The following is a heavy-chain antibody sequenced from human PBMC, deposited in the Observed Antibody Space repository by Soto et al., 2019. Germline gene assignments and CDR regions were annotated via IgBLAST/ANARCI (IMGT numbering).Heavy chain of an antibody. D-gene: IGHD3-3*01. CDR3: ARAGEDDFWSGYCMDV. CDR2: IYYSGST. Sequence: PSETLSLTCTVSGGSISSYYWSWIRQPPGKGLEWIGYIYYSGSTNYNPSLKSRVTISVDTSKNQFSLKLSSVTAADTAVYYCARAGEDDFWSGYCMDVWGQGTTVT. CDR1: GGSISSYY. V-gene: IGHV4-59*01. J-gene: IGHJ6*02.